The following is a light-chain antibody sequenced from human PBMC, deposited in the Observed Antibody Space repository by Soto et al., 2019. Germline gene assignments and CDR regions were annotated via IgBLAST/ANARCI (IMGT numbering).Light chain of an antibody. V-gene: IGKV1-5*01. CDR3: QQYNSYST. CDR2: HAS. J-gene: IGKJ1*01. CDR1: QSISSW. Sequence: DIQMTQSPSTLSASVGDRVTITCRASQSISSWLAWYQQKPGRAPKLLIYHASSLESGVPSRFSGSGSGTEFTLTISSLQPDDFATYYCQQYNSYSTFGQGTKVAIK.